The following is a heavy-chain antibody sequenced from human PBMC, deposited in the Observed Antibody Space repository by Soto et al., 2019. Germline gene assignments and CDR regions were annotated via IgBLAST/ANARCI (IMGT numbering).Heavy chain of an antibody. CDR3: ARGEDGYNYDY. CDR1: GGSISSYY. D-gene: IGHD5-12*01. CDR2: IYYSGST. J-gene: IGHJ4*02. Sequence: SETLSLTCTVSGGSISSYYWSWIRQPPGKGLEWIGYIYYSGSTNYNPSLKSRVTISVDTSKNQFSLKLSSVTAADTAVYYCARGEDGYNYDYWGQGTLVTVSS. V-gene: IGHV4-59*01.